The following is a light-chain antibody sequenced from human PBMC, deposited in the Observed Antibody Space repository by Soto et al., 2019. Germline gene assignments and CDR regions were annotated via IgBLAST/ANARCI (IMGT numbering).Light chain of an antibody. V-gene: IGKV1-39*01. CDR3: QQSSSTPTWT. CDR2: AAS. Sequence: DIQMTQSPSSLSASVGDRVTITCRSSQSIVTYLNWYLQKPGKAHKLLIYAASNLQSGVPSRFSGSGSGTDFTLTIRSLQPEDFATYFGQQSSSTPTWTFGPLTKGDIK. J-gene: IGKJ1*01. CDR1: QSIVTY.